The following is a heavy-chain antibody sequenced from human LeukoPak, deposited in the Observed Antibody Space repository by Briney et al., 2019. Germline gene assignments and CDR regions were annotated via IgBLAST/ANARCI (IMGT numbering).Heavy chain of an antibody. CDR1: GFTLSCCG. J-gene: IGHJ4*02. Sequence: PGGSLRLSCAASGFTLSCCGMHWVRQAPGKGLEWVAYTSYDGSKENYIESVKGRFIISRDNSRNTLHLQMNSLRAEDTALYYCARWDGGDEGRLRYWGQGTPVTVSS. CDR3: ARWDGGDEGRLRY. CDR2: TSYDGSKE. D-gene: IGHD2-21*02. V-gene: IGHV3-33*01.